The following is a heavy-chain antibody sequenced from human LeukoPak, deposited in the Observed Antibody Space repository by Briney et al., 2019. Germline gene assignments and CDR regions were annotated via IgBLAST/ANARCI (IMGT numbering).Heavy chain of an antibody. D-gene: IGHD5-12*01. Sequence: ASVKVSCKVSGYXLTELSMHWVRQAPGKGLEWMGGFDPEDGATIYAQKFQGRVTMTEDTSTDTAYMELSSLRSEDTAVYYCATVVLYSGYYFDYWGQGTLVTVSS. V-gene: IGHV1-24*01. CDR3: ATVVLYSGYYFDY. CDR1: GYXLTELS. J-gene: IGHJ4*02. CDR2: FDPEDGAT.